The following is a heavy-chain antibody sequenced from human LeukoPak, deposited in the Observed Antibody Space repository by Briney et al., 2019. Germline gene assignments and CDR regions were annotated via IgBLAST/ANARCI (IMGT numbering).Heavy chain of an antibody. CDR3: ARARPEYSSSSVWFDP. J-gene: IGHJ5*02. V-gene: IGHV1-69*05. CDR1: GGTFSSYA. CDR2: IIPIFGTA. D-gene: IGHD6-6*01. Sequence: SVKVSCKASGGTFSSYAISWVRQAPGQGLVWMGGIIPIFGTANYAQKFQGRVTITTDESTSTAYMELSSLRSEDTAVYYCARARPEYSSSSVWFDPWGQGTLVTVSS.